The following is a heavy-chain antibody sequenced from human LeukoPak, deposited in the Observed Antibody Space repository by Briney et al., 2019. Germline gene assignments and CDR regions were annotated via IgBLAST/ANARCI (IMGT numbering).Heavy chain of an antibody. V-gene: IGHV1-2*04. Sequence: GASVKVSCKVSGYTLTELSMHWVRQAPGKGLEWMGWINPNSGGTNYAQKFQGWVTMTRDTSISTAYMELSRLRSDDTAVYYCARSIGAAGPGDYWGQGTLVTVSS. CDR3: ARSIGAAGPGDY. CDR1: GYTLTELS. D-gene: IGHD6-13*01. J-gene: IGHJ4*02. CDR2: INPNSGGT.